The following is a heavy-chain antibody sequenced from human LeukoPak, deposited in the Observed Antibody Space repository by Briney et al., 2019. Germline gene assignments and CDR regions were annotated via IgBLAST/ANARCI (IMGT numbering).Heavy chain of an antibody. CDR3: ATESGYESWDANYFDD. CDR1: GFTFSSYA. CDR2: ISVSGVST. Sequence: PGGSLRLSCAASGFTFSSYAMSWVRQAPVKELEWVSSISVSGVSTYYADSVKGRFTISRDNSKNTLYLQMNSLRAEDTAVYYCATESGYESWDANYFDDWGQGTLVTVSS. J-gene: IGHJ4*02. D-gene: IGHD5-12*01. V-gene: IGHV3-23*01.